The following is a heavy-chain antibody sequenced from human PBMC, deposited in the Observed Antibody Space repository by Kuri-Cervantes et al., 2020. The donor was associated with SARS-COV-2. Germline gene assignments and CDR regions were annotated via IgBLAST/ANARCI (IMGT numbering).Heavy chain of an antibody. J-gene: IGHJ6*02. D-gene: IGHD3-3*01. Sequence: SETLSLTCAVYGGSFSGYYWSWIRQPPGKGLEWSWEINHSGSTNYNPSLKCRVTISVDTSKNQCSLKLSSVTAADTAVYYCVSMELVLRRYCYGMDVWGQGTTVTVSS. V-gene: IGHV4-34*01. CDR2: INHSGST. CDR3: VSMELVLRRYCYGMDV. CDR1: GGSFSGYY.